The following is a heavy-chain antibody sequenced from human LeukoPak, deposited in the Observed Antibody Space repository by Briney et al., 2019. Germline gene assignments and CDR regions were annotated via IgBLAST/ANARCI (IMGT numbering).Heavy chain of an antibody. D-gene: IGHD3-9*01. J-gene: IGHJ4*02. V-gene: IGHV4-34*01. CDR3: ASVKHYDMDSVGYYFDY. CDR2: INHSGST. CDR1: GGSFSGYY. Sequence: SETLSLTCAVYGGSFSGYYWSWIRQPPGKGLEWIGEINHSGSTNYNPSLKSRVTISVDTSKNQFSLKLSSVTAADTAVYSCASVKHYDMDSVGYYFDYWGQGARCTVSS.